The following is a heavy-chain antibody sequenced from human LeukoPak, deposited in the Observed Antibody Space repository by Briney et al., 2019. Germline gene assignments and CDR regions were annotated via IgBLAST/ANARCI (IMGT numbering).Heavy chain of an antibody. D-gene: IGHD3-10*01. CDR2: MNPNSGNT. J-gene: IGHJ6*03. CDR3: ARHYYGSGSYYYYYYMDV. V-gene: IGHV1-8*01. Sequence: VASVKVSCKASGYTFTSYDINWVRQATGQGLEWMGWMNPNSGNTGYAQKFQGRVTMTRSTSISTAYMELSSLRSEDTAVYYCARHYYGSGSYYYYYYMDVWGKGTTVTISS. CDR1: GYTFTSYD.